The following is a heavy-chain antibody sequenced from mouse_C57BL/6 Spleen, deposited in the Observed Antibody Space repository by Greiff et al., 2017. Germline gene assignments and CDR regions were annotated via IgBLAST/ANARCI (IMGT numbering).Heavy chain of an antibody. D-gene: IGHD1-1*02. V-gene: IGHV1-82*01. CDR1: GYAFSSSW. CDR2: IYPGDGDT. J-gene: IGHJ3*01. CDR3: ARSRVGLVPLAY. Sequence: QVQLQQSGPELVKPGASVKISCKASGYAFSSSWMNWVKQRPGKGLEWIGRIYPGDGDTNYNGKFKGKATLTADKSSSTAYMQLSSLTSEDSAVYFCARSRVGLVPLAYWGQGTLVTVSA.